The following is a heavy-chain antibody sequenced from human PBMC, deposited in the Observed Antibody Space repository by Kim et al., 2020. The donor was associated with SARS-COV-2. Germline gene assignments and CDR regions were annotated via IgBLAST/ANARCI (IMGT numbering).Heavy chain of an antibody. CDR1: GFTFSSYG. Sequence: GGSLRLSCAASGFTFSSYGMHWVRQAPGKGLEWVAVISYDGSNKYYADSVKGRFTISRDNSKNTLYLQMNSLRAEDTAVYYCAKDIAGNSYWGQGTLVTVSS. CDR2: ISYDGSNK. V-gene: IGHV3-30*18. CDR3: AKDIAGNSY. D-gene: IGHD1-26*01. J-gene: IGHJ4*02.